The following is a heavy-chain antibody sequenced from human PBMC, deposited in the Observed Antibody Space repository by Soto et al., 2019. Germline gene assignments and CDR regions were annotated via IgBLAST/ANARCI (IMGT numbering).Heavy chain of an antibody. CDR1: GFTFSSYA. CDR3: AKDSRHYGSGPSPGD. CDR2: ISCSGGST. D-gene: IGHD3-10*01. Sequence: LRLSCAASGFTFSSYAMSWVRQAPGKGLEWVSAISCSGGSTYYADSVTRRFTISRYNSKNTVSLEMNSLRAEDTAVYYCAKDSRHYGSGPSPGDWGQGTLVTVSS. V-gene: IGHV3-23*01. J-gene: IGHJ4*02.